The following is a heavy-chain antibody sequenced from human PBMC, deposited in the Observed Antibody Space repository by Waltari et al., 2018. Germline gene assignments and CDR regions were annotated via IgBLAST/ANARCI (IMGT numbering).Heavy chain of an antibody. Sequence: QVQLVQSGAEVMKPGSSVKVSCQVSRGALTEHSIHWVRQVPGQGLEWMAWVNPNGGGTNYAQSFRGRITVTWDTSISTSYMALSGLRSDDTALYYCAREYCGGECRLFDFWGRGTLVTVAS. D-gene: IGHD2-21*01. CDR3: AREYCGGECRLFDF. V-gene: IGHV1-2*02. J-gene: IGHJ4*02. CDR1: RGALTEHS. CDR2: VNPNGGGT.